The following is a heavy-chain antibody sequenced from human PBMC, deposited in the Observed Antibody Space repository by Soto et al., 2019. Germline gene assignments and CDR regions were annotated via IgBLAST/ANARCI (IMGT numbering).Heavy chain of an antibody. CDR3: AKDRGSGWYWGDYFDY. CDR2: ISGSGGST. CDR1: GFTFSSYA. V-gene: IGHV3-23*01. D-gene: IGHD6-19*01. Sequence: GGSLRLYCAASGFTFSSYAMSWVRQAPGKGLEWVSAISGSGGSTYYADSVKGRFTISRDNSKNTLYLQMNSLRAEDTAVYYCAKDRGSGWYWGDYFDYWGQGTLVTVSS. J-gene: IGHJ4*02.